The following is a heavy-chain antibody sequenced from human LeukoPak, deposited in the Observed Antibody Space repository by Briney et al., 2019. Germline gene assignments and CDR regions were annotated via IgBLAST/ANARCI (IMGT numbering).Heavy chain of an antibody. D-gene: IGHD2-21*02. V-gene: IGHV1-18*01. CDR1: GYTFAIYG. CDR2: IGPYDGDT. Sequence: ASVKVSCKASGYTFAIYGISWVRQAPGQGLEWMAWIGPYDGDTNYAQNFEGRVTMTTETSTSTAYMELRSLRSDDTATYYCARDYCTRGGDCYKEDLFDPWGQGTLVTVSS. J-gene: IGHJ5*02. CDR3: ARDYCTRGGDCYKEDLFDP.